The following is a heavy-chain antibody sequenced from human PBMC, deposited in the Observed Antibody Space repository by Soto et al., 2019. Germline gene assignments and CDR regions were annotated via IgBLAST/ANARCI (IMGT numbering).Heavy chain of an antibody. D-gene: IGHD6-13*01. V-gene: IGHV3-30-3*01. CDR3: ASRYSSSWSPLDY. CDR2: ISYDGSNK. CDR1: GFTFSSYA. Sequence: PGGSLRLSCAASGFTFSSYAMHWVRQASGKGLEWVAVISYDGSNKYYADSVKGRFTISRDNSKNTLYLQMNSLRAEDTAVYYSASRYSSSWSPLDYWGQGTLVTVSS. J-gene: IGHJ4*02.